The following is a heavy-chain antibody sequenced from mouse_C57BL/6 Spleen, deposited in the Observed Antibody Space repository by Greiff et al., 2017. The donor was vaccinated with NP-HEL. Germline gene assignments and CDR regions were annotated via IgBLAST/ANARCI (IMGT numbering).Heavy chain of an antibody. Sequence: QVHVKQSGAELVKPGASVKLSCKASGYTFTEYTIHWVKQRSGQGLEWIGWFYPGSGSIKYNEKFKDKATLTADKSSSTVYMELSRLTSEDSAVYFCARHEGYDGWFAYWGQGTLVTVSA. D-gene: IGHD2-12*01. J-gene: IGHJ3*01. CDR1: GYTFTEYT. CDR3: ARHEGYDGWFAY. V-gene: IGHV1-62-2*01. CDR2: FYPGSGSI.